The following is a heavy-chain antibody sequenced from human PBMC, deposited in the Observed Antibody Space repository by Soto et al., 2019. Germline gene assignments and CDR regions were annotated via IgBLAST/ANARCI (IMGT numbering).Heavy chain of an antibody. CDR2: ISSSSSYM. CDR1: GFSFSSYS. Sequence: VRLSCGASGFSFSSYSMNWVRQAPGKGLEWVSYISSSSSYMDSIESVKGRFTISRDNAKNSLYLQMNSLRAEDTAIYYCARESCSGASCYCLAFWGRRTLVTVSS. V-gene: IGHV3-21*01. D-gene: IGHD2-15*01. CDR3: ARESCSGASCYCLAF. J-gene: IGHJ4*02.